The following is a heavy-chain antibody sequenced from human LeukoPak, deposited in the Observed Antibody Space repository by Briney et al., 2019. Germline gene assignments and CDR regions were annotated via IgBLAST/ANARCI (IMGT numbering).Heavy chain of an antibody. V-gene: IGHV1-18*01. D-gene: IGHD3-22*01. CDR3: ARGYYDSSGYYPLPFDY. CDR1: GYTFTSYG. CDR2: ISAYNGNT. J-gene: IGHJ4*02. Sequence: ASVKVSCKASGYTFTSYGISWVRQAPGQGLEWMGWISAYNGNTNYAQKLQGRVTMTTDTSTSTAYMELRSLRSDDTAVYYCARGYYDSSGYYPLPFDYGGQGPLVTVSS.